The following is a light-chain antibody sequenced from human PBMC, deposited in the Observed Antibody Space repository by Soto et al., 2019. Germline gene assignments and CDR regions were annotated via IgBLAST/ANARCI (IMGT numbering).Light chain of an antibody. J-gene: IGLJ1*01. Sequence: QSALTQPRSVSGSPGHSVTISCTGTSSDVGGYNYVAWYQQHPGNAPKLMIYDVSKRPSGVPDRFSGAKSGNTASLTISGLQAEDEADYDGCSDAGSYKGYGFGTGTKLTVL. CDR1: SSDVGGYNY. CDR3: CSDAGSYKGYG. V-gene: IGLV2-11*01. CDR2: DVS.